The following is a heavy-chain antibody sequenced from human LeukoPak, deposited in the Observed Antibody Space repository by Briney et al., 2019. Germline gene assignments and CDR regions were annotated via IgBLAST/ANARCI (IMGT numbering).Heavy chain of an antibody. J-gene: IGHJ4*02. CDR2: IRYDGSNK. Sequence: GGSLRLSCAASGFTFSSYGMHWVRQAPGKGLEWVAFIRYDGSNKYYADSVKGRFTISRDNAKNSLYLQMNSLRAEDTAVYYCARLREVPVFGVVTKSTSYFDYWGQGTLVTVSS. CDR1: GFTFSSYG. D-gene: IGHD3-3*01. V-gene: IGHV3-30*02. CDR3: ARLREVPVFGVVTKSTSYFDY.